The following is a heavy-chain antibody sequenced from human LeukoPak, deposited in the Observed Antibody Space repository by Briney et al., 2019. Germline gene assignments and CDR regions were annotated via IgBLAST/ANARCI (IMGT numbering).Heavy chain of an antibody. CDR1: GYTFTTYG. CDR3: ARDTFRGYSEFDS. D-gene: IGHD2-15*01. CDR2: ISTDTGNT. V-gene: IGHV1-18*01. J-gene: IGHJ4*02. Sequence: GASVKVSCKASGYTFTTYGISWVRQAPGQGLEWMGWISTDTGNTNYAQKFQGRVTMTRDTSITTAYMEVSRLRSDDTAVYYCARDTFRGYSEFDSWGQGTLVTVSS.